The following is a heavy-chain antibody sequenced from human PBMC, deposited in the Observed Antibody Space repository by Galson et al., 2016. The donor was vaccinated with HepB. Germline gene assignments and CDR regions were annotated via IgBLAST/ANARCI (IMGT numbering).Heavy chain of an antibody. CDR1: GYSYTSYG. V-gene: IGHV1-18*01. CDR3: ARDGTMVRGGINPAWLDY. Sequence: SVKVSCKASGYSYTSYGITWVRQAPGQGLEWMGWISAYNGNTNYAQKLQGRVTMTTDTSTSTAYMEVRSLRSDDTAVYYCARDGTMVRGGINPAWLDYWGQGTLVTVSS. D-gene: IGHD3-10*01. CDR2: ISAYNGNT. J-gene: IGHJ4*02.